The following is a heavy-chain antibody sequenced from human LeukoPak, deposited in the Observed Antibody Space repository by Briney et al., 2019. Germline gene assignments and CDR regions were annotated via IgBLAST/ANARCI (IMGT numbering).Heavy chain of an antibody. CDR2: IYYSGST. J-gene: IGHJ4*02. Sequence: SETLSLTCTVSGGSISSYYWSWIRQPPGKGLEWIGYIYYSGSTNYNPSLKSRVTISVDTSKNQFSLKLSSVTAADTAVYYCARASTSIAARPLDYWGQGTLVTVSS. V-gene: IGHV4-59*01. D-gene: IGHD6-6*01. CDR1: GGSISSYY. CDR3: ARASTSIAARPLDY.